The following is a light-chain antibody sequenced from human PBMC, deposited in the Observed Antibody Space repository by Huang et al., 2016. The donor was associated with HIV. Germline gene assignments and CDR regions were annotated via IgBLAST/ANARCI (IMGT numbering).Light chain of an antibody. CDR3: QQYDKWPPT. CDR1: QSIGIN. Sequence: EIVMTQSPATLSLSPGERATLSCRASQSIGINLAWYQQKPGQAPRLLIHAASARATGIPARFSGSESGTEFTLTISSLQSEDFAVYCCQQYDKWPPTFGPGTEVDFK. J-gene: IGKJ3*01. V-gene: IGKV3D-15*01. CDR2: AAS.